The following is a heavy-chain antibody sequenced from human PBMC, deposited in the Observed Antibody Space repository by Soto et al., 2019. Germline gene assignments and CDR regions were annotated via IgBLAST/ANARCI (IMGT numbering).Heavy chain of an antibody. J-gene: IGHJ2*01. Sequence: EVQLVESGGGLVQPGGSLRLSCVASGFTFSSYSMNWVRQAPGKGLEWVSYISSSSSTIAYADSVKGRFTISRDNAKNSLDLQMNSLRDEDTAVYYGARDSSGWDWYFDLWGRGTLVTVSS. CDR2: ISSSSSTI. CDR1: GFTFSSYS. V-gene: IGHV3-48*02. CDR3: ARDSSGWDWYFDL. D-gene: IGHD6-19*01.